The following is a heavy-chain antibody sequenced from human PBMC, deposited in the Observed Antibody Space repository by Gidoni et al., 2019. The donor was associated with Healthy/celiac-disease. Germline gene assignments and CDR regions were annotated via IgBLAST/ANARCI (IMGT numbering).Heavy chain of an antibody. V-gene: IGHV3-30*18. CDR1: GFPFSSYG. CDR3: AKEPAVVVAATTYYGMDV. J-gene: IGHJ6*02. Sequence: QVQLVESGGGVVQPGRSLRLSCAASGFPFSSYGMHWVRQAPGKGLEWVAVISYDGSNKYYADSVKGRFTISRDNSKNTLYLQMNSLRAEDTAVYYCAKEPAVVVAATTYYGMDVWGQGTTVTVSS. CDR2: ISYDGSNK. D-gene: IGHD2-15*01.